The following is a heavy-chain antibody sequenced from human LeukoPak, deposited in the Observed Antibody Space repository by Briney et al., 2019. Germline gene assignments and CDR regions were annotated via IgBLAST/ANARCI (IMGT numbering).Heavy chain of an antibody. J-gene: IGHJ1*01. D-gene: IGHD2-2*02. Sequence: GGSLRLSCAASGFTFSTTNMNWVRQAPGKGLEWVSAISGSGGSTYYADSVKGRFTISRDNSKNTLYLQMNSLRAEDTAVYYCAKVANIVVVPAAIPTEYFQHWGQGTLVTVSS. CDR1: GFTFSTTN. V-gene: IGHV3-23*01. CDR2: ISGSGGST. CDR3: AKVANIVVVPAAIPTEYFQH.